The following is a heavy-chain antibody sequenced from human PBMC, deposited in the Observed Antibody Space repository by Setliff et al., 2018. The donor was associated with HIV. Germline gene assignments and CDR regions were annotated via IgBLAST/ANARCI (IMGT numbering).Heavy chain of an antibody. Sequence: ASVKVSCKASGYTFTGYYLHWVRQAPGQGLEWMGWINPKSGDTTYAQKFEDRVTMTRDTSSRTAYMDLSRLTSGDTAVYYCAKVASVTMIRGALGSWGQGTLVTVSS. D-gene: IGHD3-10*01. CDR2: INPKSGDT. V-gene: IGHV1-2*02. CDR3: AKVASVTMIRGALGS. J-gene: IGHJ5*01. CDR1: GYTFTGYY.